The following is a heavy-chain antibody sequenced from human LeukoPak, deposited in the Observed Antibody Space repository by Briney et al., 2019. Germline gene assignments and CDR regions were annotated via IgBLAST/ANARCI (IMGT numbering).Heavy chain of an antibody. J-gene: IGHJ4*02. CDR2: INHSGST. CDR1: GGSFSGYY. V-gene: IGHV4-34*01. D-gene: IGHD3-3*01. Sequence: SETLSLTCAVYGGSFSGYYWSWIRQPPGKGLEWIGEINHSGSTNYNPSLKSRVTISVDTSKNQFSLKLSSVTAADTAVYYCARGIGYFTHYYFDYWGQGTLVTVSS. CDR3: ARGIGYFTHYYFDY.